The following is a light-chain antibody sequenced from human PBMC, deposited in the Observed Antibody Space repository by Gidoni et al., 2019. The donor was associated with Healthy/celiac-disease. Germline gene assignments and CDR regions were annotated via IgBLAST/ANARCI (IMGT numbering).Light chain of an antibody. V-gene: IGKV3-20*01. CDR3: QQYGSSPPT. J-gene: IGKJ1*01. CDR2: GTS. Sequence: EIVLTQPPGTLSLSPGERATLSCTASQSVSSSYLAWYQPKPGQAPRPLIYGTSSRATGIPDRFSGSGSGTDFTLTISRLEPEDFAVYYCQQYGSSPPTFGQGTKVEIK. CDR1: QSVSSSY.